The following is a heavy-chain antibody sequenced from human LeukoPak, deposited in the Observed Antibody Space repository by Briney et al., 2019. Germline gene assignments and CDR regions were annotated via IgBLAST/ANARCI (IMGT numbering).Heavy chain of an antibody. Sequence: PGGPLRLSCVASGFTFSGYGMHWVRKAPGKGPEWVAVISHDGSNKYYADSVKGRFTISRDNSKNTLYLQMNSLRIEDTAVYYCMGYNWFDPWGQGTLVTVSS. CDR2: ISHDGSNK. CDR1: GFTFSGYG. D-gene: IGHD3-16*01. CDR3: MGYNWFDP. V-gene: IGHV3-30*03. J-gene: IGHJ5*02.